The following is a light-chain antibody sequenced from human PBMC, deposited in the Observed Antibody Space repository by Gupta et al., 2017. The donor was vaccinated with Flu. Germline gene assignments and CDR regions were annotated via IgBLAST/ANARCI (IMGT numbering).Light chain of an antibody. Sequence: QSVLTQPPSVSAAPGQRVTISCTGSSSNIGAGYDVHWYQQLPGTAPKLLIYGNSNRPSGVPDRFSGSKSGTSASLAITGLQAEDEADYYCQSYDSSLSGSWGVFGGGTKLTVL. J-gene: IGLJ2*01. CDR2: GNS. CDR1: SSNIGAGYD. V-gene: IGLV1-40*01. CDR3: QSYDSSLSGSWGV.